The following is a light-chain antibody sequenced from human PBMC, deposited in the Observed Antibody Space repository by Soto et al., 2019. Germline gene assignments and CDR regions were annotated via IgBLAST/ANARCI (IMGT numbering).Light chain of an antibody. V-gene: IGKV3-15*01. CDR3: QQYKNWPLT. J-gene: IGKJ4*02. Sequence: ETVLTQSPATLSVSPGERATLSCRASQSVSSNLAWYQQRPGQAPRLIFSAASTRATGVPARFSGSGSGTEFALPIGSLQSEDFSVDYCQQYKNWPLTFGGGTNVEIK. CDR2: AAS. CDR1: QSVSSN.